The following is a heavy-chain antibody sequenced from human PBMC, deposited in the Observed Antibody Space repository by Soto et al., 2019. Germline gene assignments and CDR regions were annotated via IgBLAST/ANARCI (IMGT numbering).Heavy chain of an antibody. J-gene: IGHJ6*02. D-gene: IGHD2-21*02. CDR1: GFTFGTFT. CDR3: ARVMCGDCSNYYSYSMEV. V-gene: IGHV3-21*01. Sequence: EVQLVESGGGLVKPGKSLRLSCTASGFTFGTFTMNWVRQAPGKGLEWVSSIGTTSGYIYYADSVRGRFTISRDNAKNSLYLQMDSLRADYTAVYYCARVMCGDCSNYYSYSMEVWGQGTTVTVSS. CDR2: IGTTSGYI.